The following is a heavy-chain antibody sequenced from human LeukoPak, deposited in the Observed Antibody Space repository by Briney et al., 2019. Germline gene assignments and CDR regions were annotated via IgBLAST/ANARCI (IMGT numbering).Heavy chain of an antibody. D-gene: IGHD3-16*01. CDR1: GFTFSRYW. Sequence: PGGSLRLSCAASGFTFSRYWMSWVRQAPGKGLEWVANIEQGGSEKHYVDSVKGRFTISRDNAKNSLYLQMNSLRAEDTAVYYCVVGAAEDWFDPWGQGILVTVSS. CDR3: VVGAAEDWFDP. CDR2: IEQGGSEK. V-gene: IGHV3-7*02. J-gene: IGHJ5*02.